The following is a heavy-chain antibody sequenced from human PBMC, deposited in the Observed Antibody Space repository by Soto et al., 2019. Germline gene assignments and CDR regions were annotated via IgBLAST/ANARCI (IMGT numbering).Heavy chain of an antibody. V-gene: IGHV3-23*01. CDR2: ISGSGGST. CDR1: GFTFSSYA. Sequence: GGSLRLSCAASGFTFSSYAMSWVRQAPGKGLEWVSAISGSGGSTYYADSVKGRFTISRDNSKNTLYLQMNSLRAEDTAVYYCARIVQWLVLYYFDYWGQGTLVTVSS. D-gene: IGHD6-19*01. CDR3: ARIVQWLVLYYFDY. J-gene: IGHJ4*02.